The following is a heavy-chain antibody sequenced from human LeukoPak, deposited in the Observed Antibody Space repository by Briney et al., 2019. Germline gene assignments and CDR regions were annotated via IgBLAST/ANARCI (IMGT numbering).Heavy chain of an antibody. CDR1: GGTFSSYA. D-gene: IGHD3-10*01. CDR3: ATWTGRANGAFDI. J-gene: IGHJ3*02. Sequence: ASVKVSCKASGGTFSSYAISWVRQAPGKGLEWMGGFDPEDGETIYAQKFQGRVTMTEDTSTDTAYMELSSLRSEDTAVYYCATWTGRANGAFDIWGQGTMVTVSS. V-gene: IGHV1-24*01. CDR2: FDPEDGET.